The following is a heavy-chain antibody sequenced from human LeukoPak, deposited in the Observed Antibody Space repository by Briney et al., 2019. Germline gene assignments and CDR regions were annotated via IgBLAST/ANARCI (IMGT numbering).Heavy chain of an antibody. CDR1: GGSISSYY. CDR2: IYTSGST. D-gene: IGHD6-6*01. J-gene: IGHJ4*02. CDR3: ARWRSSSSDFDY. Sequence: SETLSLTCTVSGGSISSYYWSWIRQPPGKELEWIGYIYTSGSTNYNPSLKSRVTISVDTSKNQFSLKLSSVTAADTAVYYCARWRSSSSDFDYWGQGTLVTVSS. V-gene: IGHV4-4*09.